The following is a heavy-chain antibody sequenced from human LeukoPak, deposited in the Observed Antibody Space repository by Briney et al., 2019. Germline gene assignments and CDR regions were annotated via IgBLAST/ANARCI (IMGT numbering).Heavy chain of an antibody. V-gene: IGHV3-48*03. D-gene: IGHD2-8*01. J-gene: IGHJ5*02. CDR3: ARDVNGWFDP. CDR2: ISSSGSTI. CDR1: GFTLSSYE. Sequence: GGSLRLSCAASGFTLSSYEMNWVRQAPGKGLEWVSYISSSGSTIYYADSVKGRFIISRDNAKNSLYLQMNSLRAEDTAVYYCARDVNGWFDPWGQGTLVTVSS.